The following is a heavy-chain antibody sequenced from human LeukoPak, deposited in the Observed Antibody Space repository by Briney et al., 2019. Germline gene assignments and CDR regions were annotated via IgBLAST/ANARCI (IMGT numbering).Heavy chain of an antibody. CDR1: GFTFSSYE. Sequence: GGSLRLSCAASGFTFSSYEMNWVRQAPGKGLDWVSYISSSGSSIYYADSVKGRFTISRDNAKNSLYLQMNSLRAEDTAVYYCARDLEDFCSGYYPFYYYYMDVWGKGTTVTVSS. V-gene: IGHV3-48*03. D-gene: IGHD3-3*01. J-gene: IGHJ6*03. CDR2: ISSSGSSI. CDR3: ARDLEDFCSGYYPFYYYYMDV.